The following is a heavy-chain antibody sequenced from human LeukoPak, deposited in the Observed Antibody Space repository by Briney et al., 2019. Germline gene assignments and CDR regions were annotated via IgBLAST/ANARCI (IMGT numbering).Heavy chain of an antibody. D-gene: IGHD2-8*01. CDR2: ISYDGSHK. V-gene: IGHV3-30-3*01. CDR3: ARDSLYPQGYCTNGVCYMGNWLDP. J-gene: IGHJ5*02. Sequence: PGRSLRLSCAASGFTFSSYAMHWVRQAPGKGLEWVAVISYDGSHKYYADSVKGRFTVSRDNSKNTLYLQMNSLRAEDTAVYYCARDSLYPQGYCTNGVCYMGNWLDPWGQGTLVTVSS. CDR1: GFTFSSYA.